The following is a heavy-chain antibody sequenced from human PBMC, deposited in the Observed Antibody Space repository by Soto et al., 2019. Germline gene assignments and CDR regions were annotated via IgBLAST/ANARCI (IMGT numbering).Heavy chain of an antibody. Sequence: QITLKESGPTLVKPTQTLTLTCTFSGFSFSIDGMGVGWIRQPPGKALEWLALIYWDDDKRSSPSKKSRLTITKDGSRNQVVLTLTNMDPADTATYYCAHVYWAASGTRYYFDYWGQGTLVTVSS. CDR3: AHVYWAASGTRYYFDY. D-gene: IGHD1-7*01. V-gene: IGHV2-5*02. J-gene: IGHJ4*02. CDR1: GFSFSIDGMG. CDR2: IYWDDDK.